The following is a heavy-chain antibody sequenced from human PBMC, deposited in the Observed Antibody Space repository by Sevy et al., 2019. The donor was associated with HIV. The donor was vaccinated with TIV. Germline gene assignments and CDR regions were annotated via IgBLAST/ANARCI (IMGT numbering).Heavy chain of an antibody. CDR3: VRRGVDAYNVYFDL. CDR1: GYTFPAFS. D-gene: IGHD3-10*01. J-gene: IGHJ4*02. Sequence: GWSLRLSCTASGYTFPAFSFNWVRQAPGKGLEWRSYISTGTDHIYYADSAKGRFTISRDDAKNSVYLEMKSLRDQDTARCYCVRRGVDAYNVYFDLWGQGTLVTVSS. V-gene: IGHV3-21*05. CDR2: ISTGTDHI.